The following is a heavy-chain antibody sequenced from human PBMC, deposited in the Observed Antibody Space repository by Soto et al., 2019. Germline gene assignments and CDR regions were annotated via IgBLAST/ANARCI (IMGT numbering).Heavy chain of an antibody. CDR1: GFTFSDYY. D-gene: IGHD3-22*01. CDR2: VSSTSTNT. CDR3: ARGDHDTSVQRKVYGVDV. J-gene: IGHJ6*02. V-gene: IGHV3-11*05. Sequence: QVQLVESGGGLVKPGGSLRLSCAASGFTFSDYYMTWIRQAPGKGLEWVSYVSSTSTNTNYADSVKGRFTISRDNAKNSLYLQMNSLRPEDTAVYYCARGDHDTSVQRKVYGVDVWGHGTTVTVSS.